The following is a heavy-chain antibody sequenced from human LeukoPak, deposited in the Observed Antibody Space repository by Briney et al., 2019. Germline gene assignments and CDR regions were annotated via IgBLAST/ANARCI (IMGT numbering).Heavy chain of an antibody. CDR2: ISGSGGST. J-gene: IGHJ4*02. V-gene: IGHV3-23*01. Sequence: PGGSLRLSCAASGFTFSSYAMSWVRQAPGKGLGWVSAISGSGGSTYYADSVKGRFTISRDNSKNTLYLQMNSLRAEDTAVYYCVKGAYYGSGSYYNVAYFDYWGQGTLVTVSS. CDR1: GFTFSSYA. CDR3: VKGAYYGSGSYYNVAYFDY. D-gene: IGHD3-10*01.